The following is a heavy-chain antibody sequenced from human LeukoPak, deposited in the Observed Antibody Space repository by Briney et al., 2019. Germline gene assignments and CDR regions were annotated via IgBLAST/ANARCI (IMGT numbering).Heavy chain of an antibody. D-gene: IGHD1-14*01. CDR1: GFTFSSYT. Sequence: PGGSLRLSCAASGFTFSSYTMNWVRQAPGKVLEWVSSISSSSSYIYYADSVKGRFTISRDNAKNSLYLQMNSLRAEDTAVYYCARDRGNQRGYYYYYMDVWGKGTTVTVS. CDR3: ARDRGNQRGYYYYYMDV. J-gene: IGHJ6*03. V-gene: IGHV3-21*01. CDR2: ISSSSSYI.